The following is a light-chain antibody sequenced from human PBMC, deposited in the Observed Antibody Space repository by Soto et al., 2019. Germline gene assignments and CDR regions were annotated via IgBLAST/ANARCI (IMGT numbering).Light chain of an antibody. V-gene: IGKV1-12*01. CDR3: QQTRAFPRT. CDR2: GAS. J-gene: IGKJ2*01. Sequence: DIQMTQSPSSVSASVGDRVTITCRASQDIGNFLAWYQQTPGKAPKLLIHGASSLYRGVASRFSGGGTGTDFTLTILSLQPEDFATYYCQQTRAFPRTFGQGIKVDVK. CDR1: QDIGNF.